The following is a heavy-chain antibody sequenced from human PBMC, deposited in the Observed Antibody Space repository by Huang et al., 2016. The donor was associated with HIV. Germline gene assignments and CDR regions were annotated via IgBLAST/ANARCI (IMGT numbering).Heavy chain of an antibody. V-gene: IGHV3-49*05. Sequence: EVQLVESGGGLVKPGRSLRLSCTASGFTFGDYAMSWFRRGTGKGLEWVGFIRSKASGGTTENAASVKGRFTISRDDSKSIAYLQMNSLKIEDTAVYYCTRENYDFWSGYYKYYFDYWGQGTLVTVSS. J-gene: IGHJ4*02. D-gene: IGHD3-3*01. CDR1: GFTFGDYA. CDR3: TRENYDFWSGYYKYYFDY. CDR2: IRSKASGGTT.